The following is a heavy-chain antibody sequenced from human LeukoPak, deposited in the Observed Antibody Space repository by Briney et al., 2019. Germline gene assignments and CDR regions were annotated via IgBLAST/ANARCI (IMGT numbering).Heavy chain of an antibody. CDR3: ARDRPTIAVASNWFDP. D-gene: IGHD6-19*01. CDR2: ISYDGSNK. CDR1: GFTFSSYA. Sequence: GGSLRLSCAASGFTFSSYAMHWVRQAPGKGLEWVAVISYDGSNKYYADSVKGRFTTSRDNSKNTLYLQMNSLRAEDTAVYYCARDRPTIAVASNWFDPWGQGTLVTVSS. V-gene: IGHV3-30-3*01. J-gene: IGHJ5*02.